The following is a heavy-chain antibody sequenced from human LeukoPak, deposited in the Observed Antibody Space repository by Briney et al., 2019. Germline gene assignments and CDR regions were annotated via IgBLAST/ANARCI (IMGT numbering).Heavy chain of an antibody. D-gene: IGHD3-22*01. CDR3: ANDYYDSSGYYSRAPDEGY. Sequence: GGSLRLSCAGSGFTFGTYWMAWVRQAPGKGLEWVANINQDGGEQYYVDSVKGRFTISRDNSKNTLYLQRNSLRAEDTAVYYCANDYYDSSGYYSRAPDEGYWGQGTLVTVSS. CDR2: INQDGGEQ. CDR1: GFTFGTYW. V-gene: IGHV3-7*01. J-gene: IGHJ4*02.